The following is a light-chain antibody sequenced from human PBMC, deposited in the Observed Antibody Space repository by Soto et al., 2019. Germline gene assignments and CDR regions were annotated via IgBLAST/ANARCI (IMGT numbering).Light chain of an antibody. CDR2: EVS. CDR1: SSDVGGYNY. Sequence: QSALTQPASVSGSPGQSITISCTGSSSDVGGYNYVSWYQQHPGKAPKLMIYEVSNRPSGISNRFSGSKSGNTASLTLSGLQAEDEADYYCSSYAGSNNVVFGGGTKVTVL. J-gene: IGLJ2*01. V-gene: IGLV2-14*01. CDR3: SSYAGSNNVV.